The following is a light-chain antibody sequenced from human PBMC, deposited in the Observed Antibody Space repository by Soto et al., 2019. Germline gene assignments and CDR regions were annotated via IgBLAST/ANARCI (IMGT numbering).Light chain of an antibody. CDR1: QSGSTF. V-gene: IGKV3-11*01. J-gene: IGKJ1*01. CDR2: DAS. Sequence: IVFTHSPSTLSLSPVERATLSFMASQSGSTFLAWYQHTPGQAPRLLIYDASNRATGIPDRFRGSASGTDFPLTISSLEPEDFALYYCQQGTDWPPGTFGQGTKVDIK. CDR3: QQGTDWPPGT.